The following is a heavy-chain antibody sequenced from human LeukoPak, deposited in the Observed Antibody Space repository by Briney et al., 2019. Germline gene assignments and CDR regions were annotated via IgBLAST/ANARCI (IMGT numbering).Heavy chain of an antibody. J-gene: IGHJ4*02. CDR2: IHTSGST. CDR1: GGSISNYH. D-gene: IGHD6-19*01. Sequence: SETLSLTCTVSGGSISNYHWSWIRQPAGKGLEWIGQIHTSGSTNYNPPLKSRVTMSIDATEDQVSLTIRSVTAADTAFYYCARRDISSGWSFNYWGQGTLVTVSS. CDR3: ARRDISSGWSFNY. V-gene: IGHV4-4*07.